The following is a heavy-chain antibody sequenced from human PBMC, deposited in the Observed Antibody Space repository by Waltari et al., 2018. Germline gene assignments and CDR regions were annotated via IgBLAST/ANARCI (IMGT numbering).Heavy chain of an antibody. CDR2: ISWNSGSI. CDR1: GFTFDDYA. Sequence: EVQLVESGGGLVQPGRSLRLSCAASGFTFDDYAMHWVRPAPGKGLEWVSGISWNSGSIGYADSVKGRFTISRDNAKNSLYLQMNSLRAEDTALYYCAKDLVSKGAGYYYYYYMDVWGKGTTVTVSS. V-gene: IGHV3-9*01. D-gene: IGHD3-16*01. CDR3: AKDLVSKGAGYYYYYYMDV. J-gene: IGHJ6*03.